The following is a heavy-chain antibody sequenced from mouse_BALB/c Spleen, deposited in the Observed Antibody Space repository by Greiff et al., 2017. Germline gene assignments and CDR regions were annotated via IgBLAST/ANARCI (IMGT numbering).Heavy chain of an antibody. J-gene: IGHJ3*01. CDR1: GYTFTSYW. CDR2: IDPSDSYT. Sequence: QVQLQQPGAELVKPGASVKLSCKASGYTFTSYWMHWVKQRPGQGLEWIGEIDPSDSYTNYNQKFKGKATLTVDKSSSTAYMQLSSLTSEDSAVYYCASSYGNPWFAYWGQGTLVTVSA. CDR3: ASSYGNPWFAY. V-gene: IGHV1-69*02. D-gene: IGHD2-1*01.